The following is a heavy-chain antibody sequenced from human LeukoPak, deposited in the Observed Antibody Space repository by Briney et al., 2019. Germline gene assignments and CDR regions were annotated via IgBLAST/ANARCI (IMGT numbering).Heavy chain of an antibody. Sequence: PSETLSLTCTVSGGSISSYYWSWLRQPPGKGLEWIGYIYYSGSTNYNPSLKSRVTISVDTSKNQFSLKLSSVTAADTAVYYCARDILTGSGWFDPWGQGTLVTVSS. CDR2: IYYSGST. CDR3: ARDILTGSGWFDP. J-gene: IGHJ5*02. V-gene: IGHV4-59*01. D-gene: IGHD3-9*01. CDR1: GGSISSYY.